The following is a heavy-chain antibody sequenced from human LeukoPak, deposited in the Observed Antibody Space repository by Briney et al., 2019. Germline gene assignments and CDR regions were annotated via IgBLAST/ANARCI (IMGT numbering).Heavy chain of an antibody. V-gene: IGHV3-21*01. CDR3: AKASGYYGSGSFSSDNYYGMDV. D-gene: IGHD3-10*01. CDR1: GFTFSSYS. CDR2: ISSSSSYI. J-gene: IGHJ6*02. Sequence: PGGSLRLSCAASGFTFSSYSMNWVRQAPGKGLEWVSSISSSSSYIYYADSVKGRFTISRDNAKNSLYLQMNSLRAEDTAVYYCAKASGYYGSGSFSSDNYYGMDVWGQGTTVTVSS.